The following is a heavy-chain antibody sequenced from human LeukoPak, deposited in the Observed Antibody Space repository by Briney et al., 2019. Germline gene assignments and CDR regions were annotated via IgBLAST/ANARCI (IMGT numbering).Heavy chain of an antibody. Sequence: ASVKVSCKASGYTFTYCSLHWLQQAPGQGLERMRWITLYNANTNYAKKFQGRVTMTRDTSISTAYMELSRLKFDDAAVYYCARVSTSGYRDWLDPWGQGTLVTVSS. CDR1: GYTFTYCS. D-gene: IGHD3-9*01. CDR3: ARVSTSGYRDWLDP. CDR2: ITLYNANT. V-gene: IGHV1-68*01. J-gene: IGHJ5*02.